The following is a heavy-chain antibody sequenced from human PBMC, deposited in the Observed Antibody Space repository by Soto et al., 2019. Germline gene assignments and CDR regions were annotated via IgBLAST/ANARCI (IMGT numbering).Heavy chain of an antibody. CDR3: ARDLGWAFDS. CDR2: ISGGGRPI. V-gene: IGHV3-48*02. D-gene: IGHD6-19*01. J-gene: IGHJ4*02. CDR1: GFTFSTFS. Sequence: GGSLRLSCAASGFTFSTFSMNWVRQAPGRGLEWISYISGGGRPISYADSVKGRFTISRDNAKNSLYLQMDSLTDEDTAVYYCARDLGWAFDSWGQGTLVTISS.